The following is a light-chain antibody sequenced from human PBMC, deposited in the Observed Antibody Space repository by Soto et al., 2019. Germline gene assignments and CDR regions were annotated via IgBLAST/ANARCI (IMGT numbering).Light chain of an antibody. Sequence: EIVMTQSPATLSVSPGERATLSCRASQNVRSNLAWYQQKPGQAPRLLIFGASTRATGIPARFSGTGSGTEFTLNISSRQSEDFAVYYCQQYNTWPPITFGQGTRLEIK. CDR1: QNVRSN. CDR3: QQYNTWPPIT. J-gene: IGKJ5*01. CDR2: GAS. V-gene: IGKV3-15*01.